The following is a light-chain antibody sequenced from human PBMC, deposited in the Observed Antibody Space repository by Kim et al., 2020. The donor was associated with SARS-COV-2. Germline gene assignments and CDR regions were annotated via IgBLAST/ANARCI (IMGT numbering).Light chain of an antibody. CDR1: QSVRCSH. CDR2: DAS. Sequence: SPGERACISCSASQSVRCSHLAWYQHKPGQAPRLLIYDASSRPIGIPDRFSGRGSGTDFTLTISRLEPEDFVVYYCQQYGSSPLTFGGGTKVDIK. J-gene: IGKJ4*01. V-gene: IGKV3-20*01. CDR3: QQYGSSPLT.